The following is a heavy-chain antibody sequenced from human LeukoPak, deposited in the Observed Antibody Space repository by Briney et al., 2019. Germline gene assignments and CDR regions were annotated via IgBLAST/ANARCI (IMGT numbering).Heavy chain of an antibody. Sequence: ASEKVSCKAPGGSFGRYAISWVRQAPGQGLEWMGGIVPILGTANYAQKFQGRVTITADDSTGTAYMGLTSLRSADTAVYYCARSQGYSYGSSYWGQGTLVTVSS. CDR2: IVPILGTA. J-gene: IGHJ4*02. V-gene: IGHV1-69*13. CDR3: ARSQGYSYGSSY. CDR1: GGSFGRYA. D-gene: IGHD5-18*01.